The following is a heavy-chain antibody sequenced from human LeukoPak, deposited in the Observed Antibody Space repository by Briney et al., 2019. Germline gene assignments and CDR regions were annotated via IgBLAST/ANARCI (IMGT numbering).Heavy chain of an antibody. CDR3: ATSSGSSA. CDR2: ISTSGDII. V-gene: IGHV3-11*01. CDR1: GFTFSDYY. D-gene: IGHD3-10*01. J-gene: IGHJ5*02. Sequence: PGGSLRLSCAASGFTFSDYYMSWFRQAPGKGLEWVSYISTSGDIIHYTDSAKVRFTISRDDARNSLYLQMNSLRAEDSAVYYCATSSGSSAWGQGTLVTVYS.